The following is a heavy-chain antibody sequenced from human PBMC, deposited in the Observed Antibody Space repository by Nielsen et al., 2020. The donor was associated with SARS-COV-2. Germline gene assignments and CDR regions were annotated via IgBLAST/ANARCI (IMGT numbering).Heavy chain of an antibody. CDR1: GGSINNYY. Sequence: SETLSLTCTVSGGSINNYYWNWIRQPPGKGLEWIGYIYHSGSTSYNPSLKSRVSMSLDTSKNQFSLNLRSVTAADTAVYYCARRGGNSWYFDYWGQGTLVTVSP. D-gene: IGHD6-13*01. CDR2: IYHSGST. V-gene: IGHV4-59*08. J-gene: IGHJ4*02. CDR3: ARRGGNSWYFDY.